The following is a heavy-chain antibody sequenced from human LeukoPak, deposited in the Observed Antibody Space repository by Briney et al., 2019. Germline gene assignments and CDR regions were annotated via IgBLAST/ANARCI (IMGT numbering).Heavy chain of an antibody. V-gene: IGHV3-7*01. CDR3: ARASLRYFDWSHAFDI. Sequence: GGSLRLSCAASGFTFSNYWMSWVRQAPGKGLEWVANIKQDGSEKYYVDSVKGRFTISRDNAKNSLYLQMNSLRAEDTAVYYCARASLRYFDWSHAFDIWGQGTMVTVSS. J-gene: IGHJ3*02. D-gene: IGHD3-9*01. CDR1: GFTFSNYW. CDR2: IKQDGSEK.